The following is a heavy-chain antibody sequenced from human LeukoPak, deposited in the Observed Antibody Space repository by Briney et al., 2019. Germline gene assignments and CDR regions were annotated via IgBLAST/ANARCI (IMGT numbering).Heavy chain of an antibody. CDR2: IYHSGNT. V-gene: IGHV4-38-2*02. CDR3: ASQYCSGGSCYSFGY. CDR1: GYSISSGYY. J-gene: IGHJ4*02. D-gene: IGHD2-15*01. Sequence: SETLSLTCTASGYSISSGYYWGWIRQPPGKGLEWIGNIYHSGNTNYNPSLKSRVTISVDTSKNQFSLKLSSVTAADTAVYYCASQYCSGGSCYSFGYWGQGTLVTVSS.